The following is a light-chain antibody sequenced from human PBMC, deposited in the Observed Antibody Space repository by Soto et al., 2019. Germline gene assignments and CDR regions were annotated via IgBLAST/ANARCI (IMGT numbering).Light chain of an antibody. CDR2: GAS. CDR1: PPVNNN. V-gene: IGKV3D-15*01. J-gene: IGKJ4*01. Sequence: TGRTHSNPTLAVSPADRVPLSCRSIPPVNNNLAWYQHKPGQAPRLLIYGASTRATGIPARFSGSGFGTEFTLNIDTLQSEDFAVYYCQQYDIWPLTFGGGTKVEIK. CDR3: QQYDIWPLT.